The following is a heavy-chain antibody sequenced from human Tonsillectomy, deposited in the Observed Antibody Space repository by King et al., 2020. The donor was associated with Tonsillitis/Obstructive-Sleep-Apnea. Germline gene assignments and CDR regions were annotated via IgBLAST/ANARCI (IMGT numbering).Heavy chain of an antibody. CDR2: IDHTGNT. Sequence: QLQESGPGLVKPSETLSLTCTVSGGSVSSGSHYWNWIRQPPGKGLEWIGYIDHTGNTNFNPSLKSRVTISVDTSKNQVCLRLSSVTTADTAVYYCAQTESYSDYSNEIPDSDTCGLGTLVTVSS. CDR1: GGSVSSGSHY. D-gene: IGHD2-21*01. CDR3: AQTESYSDYSNEIPDSDT. V-gene: IGHV4-61*01. J-gene: IGHJ5*02.